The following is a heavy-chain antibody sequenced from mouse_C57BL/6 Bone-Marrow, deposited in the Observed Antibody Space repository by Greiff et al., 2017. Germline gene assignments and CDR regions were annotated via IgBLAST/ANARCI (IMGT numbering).Heavy chain of an antibody. D-gene: IGHD1-1*01. CDR2: ISSGGDYI. CDR1: GFTFSSYA. CDR3: TRDRYGSSYFDY. J-gene: IGHJ2*01. V-gene: IGHV5-9-1*02. Sequence: EVQGVESGAGLVKPGGSLKLSCAASGFTFSSYAMSWVRQTPEKRLEWVAYISSGGDYIYYADTVKGRFTISRDNARNTLYLQMSSLKSEDTAMYYCTRDRYGSSYFDYWGQGTTLTVSS.